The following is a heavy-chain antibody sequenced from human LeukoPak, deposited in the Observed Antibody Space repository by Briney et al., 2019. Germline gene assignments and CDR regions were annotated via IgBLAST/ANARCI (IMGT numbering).Heavy chain of an antibody. CDR3: ARHPIVVVPAAIPPVYYYYYYMDV. D-gene: IGHD2-2*01. CDR1: GYSFTSYW. V-gene: IGHV5-51*01. Sequence: GESLKISCKGSGYSFTSYWIGWVRQMPGKGLEWMGIIYPGDSDTRYSPSFQGQVTISADKSISTAYLQWSSLKASDTAMYYCARHPIVVVPAAIPPVYYYYYYMDVWGKGTTVTVSS. J-gene: IGHJ6*03. CDR2: IYPGDSDT.